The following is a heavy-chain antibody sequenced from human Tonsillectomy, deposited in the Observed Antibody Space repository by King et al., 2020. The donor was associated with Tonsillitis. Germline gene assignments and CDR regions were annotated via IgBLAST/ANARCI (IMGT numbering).Heavy chain of an antibody. V-gene: IGHV4-39*07. Sequence: QLQESGPGLVKPSETLSLTCTVSGGSISSSSYYWGWIRQPPGKGLEWIGSIYYSGSTYYNPSLKSRVTISVDTSKNQFSLKLSSVTAADTAVYYCARRRFSSSWQDAFDIRGQGTMVTVSS. J-gene: IGHJ3*02. CDR2: IYYSGST. D-gene: IGHD6-13*01. CDR1: GGSISSSSYY. CDR3: ARRRFSSSWQDAFDI.